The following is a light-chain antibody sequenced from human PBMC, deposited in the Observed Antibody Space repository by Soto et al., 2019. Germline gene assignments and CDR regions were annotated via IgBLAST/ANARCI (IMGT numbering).Light chain of an antibody. J-gene: IGKJ1*01. CDR1: QSVSSY. CDR3: QQRSNWPRKT. CDR2: DAS. V-gene: IGKV3-11*01. Sequence: EIVLTQSPATLSLSPGERATLSCRASQSVSSYLAWYQQKPGQAPRLLIYDASNRATGIPARFSGSGSGTDVTLTISSLEPEDLSVDYCQQRSNWPRKTFGQGTKVEIK.